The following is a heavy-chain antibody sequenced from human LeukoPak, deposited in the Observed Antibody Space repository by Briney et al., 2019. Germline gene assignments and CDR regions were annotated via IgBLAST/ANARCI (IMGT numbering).Heavy chain of an antibody. Sequence: ASVKVSCKASGYTFTSYYMHWVRQAPGQGLEWMGIINPSGGSTSYAQKFQGRVTMTRDTSTSTVYMELSSLRSEDTAVYYRARGTTISGVPRAFDIWGQGTMVTVSS. V-gene: IGHV1-46*01. J-gene: IGHJ3*02. CDR2: INPSGGST. D-gene: IGHD3-3*01. CDR1: GYTFTSYY. CDR3: ARGTTISGVPRAFDI.